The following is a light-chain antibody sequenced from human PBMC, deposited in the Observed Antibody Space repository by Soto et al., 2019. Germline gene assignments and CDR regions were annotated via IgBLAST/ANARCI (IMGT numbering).Light chain of an antibody. V-gene: IGKV1-5*01. J-gene: IGKJ2*01. CDR1: QSINNW. CDR3: QQYDSYSPYT. CDR2: DVA. Sequence: DIQMTQSPSTLSASVGDRVTITCRASQSINNWLAWYQQKPGKAPDLLIYDVARLDSGVPSRFSGSGSGTAFFLTISSLQPYDSSTYYCQQYDSYSPYTFGQGTSLEI.